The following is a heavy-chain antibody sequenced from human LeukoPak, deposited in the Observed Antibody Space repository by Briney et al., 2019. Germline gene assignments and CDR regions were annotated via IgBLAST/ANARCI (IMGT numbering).Heavy chain of an antibody. V-gene: IGHV3-53*01. J-gene: IGHJ4*02. D-gene: IGHD3-22*01. CDR2: LYSNGNT. Sequence: PEGSLRLSCAASGFTSSSKYMSWVRQAPGKGLEWVSTLYSNGNTYYADSVKGRFTISRDNSKNTLSLQMNSLRAEDTAVYYCARDYYDGSAYYSYYEYWGQGTLVTVSS. CDR1: GFTSSSKY. CDR3: ARDYYDGSAYYSYYEY.